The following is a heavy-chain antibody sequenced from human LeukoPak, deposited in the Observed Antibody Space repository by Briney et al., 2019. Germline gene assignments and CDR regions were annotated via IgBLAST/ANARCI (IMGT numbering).Heavy chain of an antibody. CDR3: ARVVDGATLDY. Sequence: GGSLRLSCAASGFTFSSYATSWVRQAPGKGLEWVSYTTSGSDSSVYYADSVKGRFTISRDNAKNSLYLQMNSLRAEDTAVYYCARVVDGATLDYWGQGTLVTVSS. CDR2: TTSGSDSSV. CDR1: GFTFSSYA. V-gene: IGHV3-48*04. D-gene: IGHD1-26*01. J-gene: IGHJ4*02.